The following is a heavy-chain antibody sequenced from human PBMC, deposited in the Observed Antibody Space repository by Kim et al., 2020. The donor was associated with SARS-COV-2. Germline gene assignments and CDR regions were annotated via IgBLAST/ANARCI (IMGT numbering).Heavy chain of an antibody. V-gene: IGHV4-34*01. D-gene: IGHD3-3*01. CDR3: ARARILEWLLYFYFDY. J-gene: IGHJ4*02. Sequence: SLKSRVTISVDTSKNQFSLKRSSVTAADTAVYYCARARILEWLLYFYFDYWGQGTLVTVSS.